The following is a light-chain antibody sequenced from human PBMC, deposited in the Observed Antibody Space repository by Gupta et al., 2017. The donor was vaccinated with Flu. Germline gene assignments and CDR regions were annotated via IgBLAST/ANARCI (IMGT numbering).Light chain of an antibody. Sequence: ITISCTGTSSDVGGYNYVSWYQQHPGKAPKLMIYDVSNRPSGVSNRFSDSKSGNTASLTISGLQAEDEADYYCSSYTSSSTLVVFGGGTKLTVL. CDR3: SSYTSSSTLVV. V-gene: IGLV2-14*04. CDR1: SSDVGGYNY. J-gene: IGLJ2*01. CDR2: DVS.